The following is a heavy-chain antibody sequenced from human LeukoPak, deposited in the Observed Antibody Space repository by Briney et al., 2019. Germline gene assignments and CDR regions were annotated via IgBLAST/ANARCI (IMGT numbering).Heavy chain of an antibody. CDR1: GFTFSSYG. CDR3: AKDQDVAAAGTWGSIDY. CDR2: ISSDGSNK. D-gene: IGHD6-13*01. Sequence: PRRSLRLSCVASGFTFSSYGMHWVRQAPGKGLEWVAVISSDGSNKFCGDSVKGRFTISRDNSKNTLYLQMDSLRGEDTAVYYCAKDQDVAAAGTWGSIDYWGQGTLVTVSS. V-gene: IGHV3-30*18. J-gene: IGHJ4*02.